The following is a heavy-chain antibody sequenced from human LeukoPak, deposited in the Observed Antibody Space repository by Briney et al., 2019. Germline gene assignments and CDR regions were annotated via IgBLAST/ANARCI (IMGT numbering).Heavy chain of an antibody. CDR2: ISAYNGNT. Sequence: GASVKVSCKASGYTFTSYGISWVRQAPGQGLEWMGWISAYNGNTNYAQKLRGRVTMTTDTSTSTAYMELRSPRSDDTAVYYCARTLIPIFGVYYFDYWGQGTLVTVSS. CDR1: GYTFTSYG. D-gene: IGHD3-3*01. CDR3: ARTLIPIFGVYYFDY. V-gene: IGHV1-18*01. J-gene: IGHJ4*02.